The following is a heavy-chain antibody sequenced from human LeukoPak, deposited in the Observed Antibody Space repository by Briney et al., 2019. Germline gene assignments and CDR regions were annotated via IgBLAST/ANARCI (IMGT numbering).Heavy chain of an antibody. Sequence: GGSLRLSCAASGFTLSGYAMTWVRQAPGKGLEWVSAFDGDGRNTHHADSVKGRFTISRDNSKNTLYLQMSSLRAEDTAIYYCAKDWRDYCDYHAFDMWGQGTMVTVSS. CDR1: GFTLSGYA. CDR2: FDGDGRNT. CDR3: AKDWRDYCDYHAFDM. J-gene: IGHJ3*02. V-gene: IGHV3-23*01. D-gene: IGHD4-17*01.